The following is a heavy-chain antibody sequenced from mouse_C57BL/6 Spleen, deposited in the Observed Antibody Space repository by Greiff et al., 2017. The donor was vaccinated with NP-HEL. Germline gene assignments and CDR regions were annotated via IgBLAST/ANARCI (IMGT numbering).Heavy chain of an antibody. D-gene: IGHD2-5*01. CDR2: ISNGGGST. Sequence: EVQGVESGGGLVQPGGSLKLSCAASGFTFSDYYMYWVRQTPEKRLEWVAYISNGGGSTYYPDTVKGRFTISRDNAKNTLYLQMSRLKSEDTAMYYCARHNTYYSNQGYFDYWGQGTTLTVSS. J-gene: IGHJ2*01. CDR1: GFTFSDYY. CDR3: ARHNTYYSNQGYFDY. V-gene: IGHV5-12*01.